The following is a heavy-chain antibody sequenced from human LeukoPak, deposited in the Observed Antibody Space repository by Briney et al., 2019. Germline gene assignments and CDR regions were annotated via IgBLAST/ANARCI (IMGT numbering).Heavy chain of an antibody. CDR3: ARDHSSASYTYYHYYIDV. CDR1: GFTFSTYA. CDR2: ISFDGVNT. J-gene: IGHJ6*03. V-gene: IGHV3-30*04. D-gene: IGHD1-26*01. Sequence: PGGSLRLSCAASGFTFSTYAIHWVRQAPGKGLEWVAVISFDGVNTFYADSVKGRFTISRDNSNNTVYLQMNNLRPEDTAVFYCARDHSSASYTYYHYYIDVWGKGTTVTVSS.